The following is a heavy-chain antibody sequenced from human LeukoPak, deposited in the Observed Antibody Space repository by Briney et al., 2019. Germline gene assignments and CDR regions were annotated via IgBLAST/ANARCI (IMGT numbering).Heavy chain of an antibody. CDR1: GGSFSGYY. D-gene: IGHD6-19*01. CDR3: ARHRGIAVAGTGSGYYYYYMDV. CDR2: INHSGST. V-gene: IGHV4-34*01. Sequence: SETLSLTCAVYGGSFSGYYWSWIRQPPGKGPEWIGEINHSGSTNYNPSLKSRVTISVDTSKNQFSLKLSSVTAADTAVYYCARHRGIAVAGTGSGYYYYYMDVWGKGTTVTISS. J-gene: IGHJ6*03.